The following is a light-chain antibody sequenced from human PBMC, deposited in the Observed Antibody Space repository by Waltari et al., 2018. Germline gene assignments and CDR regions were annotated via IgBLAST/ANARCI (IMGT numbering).Light chain of an antibody. J-gene: IGKJ2*03. V-gene: IGKV1-39*01. CDR2: KAS. CDR3: QHGYGTPYS. Sequence: DIQMTQSPSSLSASVGDRVTITCRASENVNNYLNWYQQKPGKAPKLLIYKASTLQSGVPSRFSGSGSGTDYTFTISSLQSEDVATYYCQHGYGTPYSFGQGTKAEIK. CDR1: ENVNNY.